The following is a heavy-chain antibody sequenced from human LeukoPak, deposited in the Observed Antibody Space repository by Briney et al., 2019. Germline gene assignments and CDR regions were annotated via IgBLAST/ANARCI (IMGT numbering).Heavy chain of an antibody. Sequence: PSETLSLTCTVSGGSISSYYWSWIRQPPGKGLEWIGYIYTSGSTNYNPSLKSRVTISVDTSKNQFSLKLSSVTAVDTAVYYCARRNGPSGFDPWGQGTLVTVSS. D-gene: IGHD1-1*01. CDR1: GGSISSYY. CDR2: IYTSGST. CDR3: ARRNGPSGFDP. V-gene: IGHV4-4*09. J-gene: IGHJ5*02.